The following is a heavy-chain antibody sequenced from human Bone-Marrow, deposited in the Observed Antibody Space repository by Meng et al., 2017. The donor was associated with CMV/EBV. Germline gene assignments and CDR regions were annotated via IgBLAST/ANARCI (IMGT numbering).Heavy chain of an antibody. D-gene: IGHD1-26*01. CDR3: ARDRDYSGSYYFDY. CDR1: GFTFSASW. J-gene: IGHJ4*02. CDR2: IKEDGSEK. Sequence: GESLKISCAASGFTFSASWMSWVRQAPGKGLEWVANIKEDGSEKYYVDSVKGRFTISRDNAKNSLYLQMNSLRAEDTAVYYCARDRDYSGSYYFDYWGQGTLVTVSS. V-gene: IGHV3-7*01.